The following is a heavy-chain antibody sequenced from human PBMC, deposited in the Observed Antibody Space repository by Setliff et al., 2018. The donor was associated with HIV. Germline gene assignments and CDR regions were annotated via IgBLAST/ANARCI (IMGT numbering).Heavy chain of an antibody. CDR1: GASISSYS. CDR3: ARVGYSRTSYAMDV. V-gene: IGHV4-59*01. Sequence: PSETLSLTCTVSGASISSYSWSWIRQSPGKRLEWIGYIHSYGSTDYNPSLESRVTISVDTSKNQLSLKLRSVAAADTAVYYCARVGYSRTSYAMDVWGQGTTVTVSS. CDR2: IHSYGST. D-gene: IGHD5-12*01. J-gene: IGHJ6*02.